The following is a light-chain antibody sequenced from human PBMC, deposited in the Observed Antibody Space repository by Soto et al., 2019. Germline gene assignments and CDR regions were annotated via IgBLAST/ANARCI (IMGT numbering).Light chain of an antibody. V-gene: IGKV3-20*01. CDR2: GAS. J-gene: IGKJ1*01. CDR3: LQHGTSPYT. CDR1: QSITRS. Sequence: EIVLTQSPGTLSLSPGERATLSCRASQSITRSLAWFQQKAGQAPRLLIYGASTRATGIPDRFSGSGSGTDLTLIISRVEPEDFAVYYCLQHGTSPYTFGQGTKVDIK.